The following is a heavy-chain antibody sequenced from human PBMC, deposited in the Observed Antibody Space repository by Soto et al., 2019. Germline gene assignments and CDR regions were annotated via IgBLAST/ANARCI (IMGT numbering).Heavy chain of an antibody. J-gene: IGHJ6*03. CDR2: INHSGST. V-gene: IGHV4-34*01. Sequence: QVQLQQWGAGLLKPSETLSLTCAVYGGSFSGYYWSWIRQPPGKGLEWIGEINHSGSTNYNPSLKSQVTISVDTSKNQFSLKLSSVTAADTAVYYCARARKDIVVVTTRRAYYYYMDVWGKGTTVTVSS. CDR3: ARARKDIVVVTTRRAYYYYMDV. CDR1: GGSFSGYY. D-gene: IGHD2-2*01.